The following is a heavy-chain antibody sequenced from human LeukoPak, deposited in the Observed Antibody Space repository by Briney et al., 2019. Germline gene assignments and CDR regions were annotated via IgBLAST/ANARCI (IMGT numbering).Heavy chain of an antibody. CDR1: GFTFSSSW. Sequence: PGGSLRLSCAASGFTFSSSWMHWVRQAPGKGLEWVAVISYDGSNRNYADSVKGRFTISRDISKNTLYLQMKSLRAEDTAVYYCAKRLGYYDSSEGYFDYWGQGTLVTVSS. J-gene: IGHJ4*02. CDR2: ISYDGSNR. CDR3: AKRLGYYDSSEGYFDY. D-gene: IGHD3-22*01. V-gene: IGHV3-30*18.